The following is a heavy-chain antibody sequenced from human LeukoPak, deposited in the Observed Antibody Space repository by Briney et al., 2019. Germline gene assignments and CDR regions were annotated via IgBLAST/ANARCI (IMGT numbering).Heavy chain of an antibody. CDR3: ARDRGTTMIVAFDY. J-gene: IGHJ4*02. D-gene: IGHD3-22*01. V-gene: IGHV3-21*01. CDR2: ISSSSSYI. Sequence: GGSLRLSCAASGFTFSSYSMNWVRQAPGKGLEWVSSISSSSSYIYYADSVKGRFTISRDNAKNSPYLQMNSLRAEDTAVYYCARDRGTTMIVAFDYWGQGTLVTVSS. CDR1: GFTFSSYS.